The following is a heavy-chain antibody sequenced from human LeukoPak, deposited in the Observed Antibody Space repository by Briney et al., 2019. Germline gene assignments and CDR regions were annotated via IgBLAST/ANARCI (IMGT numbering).Heavy chain of an antibody. Sequence: GGSLRLPCAASGFTFSSFWMHWVRQTPGKRLVWVSRIKSDGSSTTYADSVKGRFTISRDNAKNTLYLQMNSLGAEDTAVYYCARGTGYCVFDYWGQGTLVTVSS. V-gene: IGHV3-74*01. J-gene: IGHJ4*02. CDR1: GFTFSSFW. D-gene: IGHD3/OR15-3a*01. CDR3: ARGTGYCVFDY. CDR2: IKSDGSST.